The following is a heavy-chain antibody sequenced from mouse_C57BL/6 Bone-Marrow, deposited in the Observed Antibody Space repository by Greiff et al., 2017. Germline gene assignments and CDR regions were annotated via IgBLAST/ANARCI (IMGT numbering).Heavy chain of an antibody. CDR2: ISDGGSYT. D-gene: IGHD2-12*01. CDR1: GFTFSSYA. V-gene: IGHV5-4*01. CDR3: ARDGGIRRSFAY. J-gene: IGHJ3*01. Sequence: EVQLVESGGGLVKPGGSLKLSCAASGFTFSSYAMSWVRQTPEKRLEWVATISDGGSYTYYPDNVKGRFTISRDNAKNNLYLQMSHLKSEDTAMYYCARDGGIRRSFAYWGQGTLVTVSA.